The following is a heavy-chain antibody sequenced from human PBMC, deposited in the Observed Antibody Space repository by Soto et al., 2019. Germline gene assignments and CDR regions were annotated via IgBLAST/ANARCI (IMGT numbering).Heavy chain of an antibody. Sequence: GGSLRLSCAASGFTFSSYGMHWVRQAPGKGLEWVAVISYDGSNKYYADSVKGRFTISRDTSKNQFSLKLSSVTAADTAVYYCARRTYSSSWSDNWFDPWGQGTLVTVSS. CDR1: GFTFSSYG. D-gene: IGHD6-13*01. CDR2: ISYDGSNK. CDR3: ARRTYSSSWSDNWFDP. V-gene: IGHV3-30*03. J-gene: IGHJ5*02.